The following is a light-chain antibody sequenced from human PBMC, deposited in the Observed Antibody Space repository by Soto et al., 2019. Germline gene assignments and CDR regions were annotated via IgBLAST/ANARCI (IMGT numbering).Light chain of an antibody. Sequence: DIQITRSASSLSSSILYIVTVTCRASQRVRTSLHWYQHKPGPAPKLLIYAASSLESGVPSRFSGSGSGTDFSLSISSLQPEDFATYYCQQSYTTPLTFGQGTKVDIK. CDR3: QQSYTTPLT. CDR2: AAS. CDR1: QRVRTS. V-gene: IGKV1-39*01. J-gene: IGKJ1*01.